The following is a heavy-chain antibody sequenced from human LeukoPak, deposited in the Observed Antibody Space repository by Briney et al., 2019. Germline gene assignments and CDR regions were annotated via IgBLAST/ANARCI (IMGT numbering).Heavy chain of an antibody. CDR1: GYSFSTNW. CDR3: ARLGDGYNSHFQH. J-gene: IGHJ1*01. D-gene: IGHD5-24*01. Sequence: GESLKISCKASGYSFSTNWIGWVRQMPGKGLEWMGRIDPSDSYTNYSPSFQGHVTISADKSISTAYLQWSSLKASDTAIYYCARLGDGYNSHFQHWGQGTLVTVSS. V-gene: IGHV5-10-1*01. CDR2: IDPSDSYT.